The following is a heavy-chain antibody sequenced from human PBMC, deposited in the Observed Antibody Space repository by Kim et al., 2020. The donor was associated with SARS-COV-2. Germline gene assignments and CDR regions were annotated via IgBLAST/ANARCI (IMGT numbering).Heavy chain of an antibody. CDR3: AKDYVTVVVLYGLDV. CDR1: GFIFSSYA. J-gene: IGHJ6*02. D-gene: IGHD2-15*01. V-gene: IGHV3-30*18. Sequence: GGSLRLSCAASGFIFSSYAMNWVRQAPFKGLSWVSFISSSSRPTYSADSVKGRFTISRDNFKNTLYLQMNSLRAEDTAVYHCAKDYVTVVVLYGLDVWG. CDR2: ISSSSRPT.